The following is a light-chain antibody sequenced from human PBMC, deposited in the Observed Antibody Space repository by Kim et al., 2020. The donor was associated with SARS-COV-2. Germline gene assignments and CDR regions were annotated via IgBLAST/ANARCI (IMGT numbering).Light chain of an antibody. J-gene: IGKJ4*01. CDR3: QQDSNWPLT. CDR1: QSVSSN. V-gene: IGKV3D-15*01. Sequence: EIVMTQSPATLSVSPGERATLSCRASQSVSSNLAWYQQKPGQAPRLLISGTSTRATGIPARFSGSGSGTEFTLTISSLQSEDFAVYFCQQDSNWPLTIGGGTKVNIK. CDR2: GTS.